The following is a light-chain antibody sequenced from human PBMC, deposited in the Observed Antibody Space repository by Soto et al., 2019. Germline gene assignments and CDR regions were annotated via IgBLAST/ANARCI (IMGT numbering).Light chain of an antibody. CDR3: QQYGSSPYT. CDR1: SSSY. J-gene: IGKJ2*01. Sequence: SSSYLAWYQQKPGQAPRLLIYGASSRATGIPDRFCGSGSGTEFTLTIRRLEPEDFAVYYCQQYGSSPYTFGQGTKVDIK. V-gene: IGKV3-20*01. CDR2: GAS.